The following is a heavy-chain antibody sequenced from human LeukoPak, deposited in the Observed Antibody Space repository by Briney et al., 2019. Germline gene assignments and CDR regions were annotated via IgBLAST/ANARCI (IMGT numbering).Heavy chain of an antibody. Sequence: SVKVSCKASGYTFTGYYMHWVRQAPGQGLEWMGGIIPIFGTANYAQKFQGRVTITADESTSTAYMELSSLRSEDTAVYYCARTTYYDILTGYYKPLGAFDIWGQGTMVTVSS. V-gene: IGHV1-69*13. J-gene: IGHJ3*02. CDR1: GYTFTGYY. CDR3: ARTTYYDILTGYYKPLGAFDI. CDR2: IIPIFGTA. D-gene: IGHD3-9*01.